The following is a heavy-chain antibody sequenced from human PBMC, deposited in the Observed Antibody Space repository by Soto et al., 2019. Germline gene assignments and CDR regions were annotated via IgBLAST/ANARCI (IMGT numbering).Heavy chain of an antibody. CDR2: IYHSGST. CDR3: ARGDAEKPKHWFAP. V-gene: IGHV4-4*02. Sequence: QVQLQESGPGLVKPSGTLSLTCAVSGGSISSSNWWSWVRQPPGKGLEWIGEIYHSGSTNYNPSHKSRVTISVDTSKNQFSLKLSSVTAADTAVYYCARGDAEKPKHWFAPWGQGTLVTVSS. CDR1: GGSISSSNW. J-gene: IGHJ5*02.